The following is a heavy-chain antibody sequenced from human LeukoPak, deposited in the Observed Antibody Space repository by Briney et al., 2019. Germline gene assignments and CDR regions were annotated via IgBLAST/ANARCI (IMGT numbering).Heavy chain of an antibody. D-gene: IGHD5-12*01. CDR1: GFTFSSYG. CDR3: AKDRVRWLRGPFDY. CDR2: TSYDGSNK. J-gene: IGHJ4*02. V-gene: IGHV3-30*18. Sequence: PGRSLRLSCAASGFTFSSYGMHWVRQAPGKGLEWVAVTSYDGSNKYYADSVKGRFTISRDNSKNTLYLQMNSLRAEDTAVYYCAKDRVRWLRGPFDYWGQGTLVTVSS.